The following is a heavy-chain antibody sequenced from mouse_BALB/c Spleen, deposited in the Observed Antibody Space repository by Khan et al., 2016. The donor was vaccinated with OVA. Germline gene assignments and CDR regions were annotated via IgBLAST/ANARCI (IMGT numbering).Heavy chain of an antibody. V-gene: IGHV9-3-1*01. CDR3: ARHPYFSYVIAY. J-gene: IGHJ4*01. D-gene: IGHD1-1*01. CDR2: INTYTGEP. CDR1: GYTFTNYG. Sequence: QIQLVQSGPDLKKPGETVKISCKASGYTFTNYGMNWVNQAPGKGLKWMGCINTYTGEPTYADDFKGRFAFSLDTSASTLYLQINNLKTEDTATYVCARHPYFSYVIAYWGQGTSVTVSS.